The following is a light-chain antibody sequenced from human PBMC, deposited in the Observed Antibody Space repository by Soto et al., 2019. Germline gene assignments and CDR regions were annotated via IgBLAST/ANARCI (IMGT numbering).Light chain of an antibody. V-gene: IGKV1-5*01. J-gene: IGKJ1*01. CDR2: DAS. Sequence: MTQSPATLSVSPGERATLSCRASQSVSSWLAWYQQTAGKAPKSLIYDASSLESGVPSRMSGSGSGTEFTLTITNLQPDDSATYYCQHYKAFSPWTFGQGTKVDIK. CDR1: QSVSSW. CDR3: QHYKAFSPWT.